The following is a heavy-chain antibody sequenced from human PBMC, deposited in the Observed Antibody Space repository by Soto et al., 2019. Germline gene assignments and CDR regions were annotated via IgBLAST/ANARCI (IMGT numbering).Heavy chain of an antibody. CDR1: GGSISSGNW. CDR3: ARAHYYGSGSYSR. J-gene: IGHJ4*02. Sequence: SETLSLTCAVSGGSISSGNWWSWVRQPPGKGLEWIGEIYHSGSTNYNPSLKSRVTISVDKSKNQFSLKLSSVTAADTAVYYCARAHYYGSGSYSRWGQGTLVTVSS. D-gene: IGHD3-10*01. V-gene: IGHV4-4*02. CDR2: IYHSGST.